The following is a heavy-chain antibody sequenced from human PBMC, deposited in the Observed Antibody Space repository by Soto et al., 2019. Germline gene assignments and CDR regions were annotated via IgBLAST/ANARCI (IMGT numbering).Heavy chain of an antibody. J-gene: IGHJ4*02. V-gene: IGHV4-59*01. CDR3: ARIGTYYSDSSGYFVDY. D-gene: IGHD3-22*01. CDR1: GGSISSYY. Sequence: SETLALTCTVYGGSISSYYWSWIRQPPGKGLEWIGYIYYSGSTNYNPSLKSRVTISVDTSKNQFSLKLSSVTAADTAVYYCARIGTYYSDSSGYFVDYWGQGTLATVS. CDR2: IYYSGST.